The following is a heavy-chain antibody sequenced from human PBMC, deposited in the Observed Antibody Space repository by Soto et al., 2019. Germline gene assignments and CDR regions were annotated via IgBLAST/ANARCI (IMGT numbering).Heavy chain of an antibody. D-gene: IGHD6-19*01. CDR1: GSSIISSDW. CDR2: IFPSGRT. J-gene: IGHJ4*02. V-gene: IGHV4-4*02. Sequence: QVQLQESGPGLLEPSGTLSLTCLVSGSSIISSDWWIWVRPTPGKGLERIGEIFPSGRTNYSPSLKSRVTISVDTSSKQFSLDSYSMTAADTGSYYCVRANLRSGWTFDHWGQGTEVAVS. CDR3: VRANLRSGWTFDH.